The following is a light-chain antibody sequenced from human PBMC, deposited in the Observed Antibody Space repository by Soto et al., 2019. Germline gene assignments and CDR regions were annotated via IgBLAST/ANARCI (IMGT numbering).Light chain of an antibody. CDR3: CSYARTTHV. V-gene: IGLV2-11*01. CDR2: DVT. CDR1: TSDIGGYKY. Sequence: QSALTQPPSVSGSPGQSVTISCTGTTSDIGGYKYVSWYQQLPGKAPKLMIFDVTKRPSGVPDRFSGSNSGNMASLTISGLQAEDEAIYYCCSYARTTHVFGTGTKLTVL. J-gene: IGLJ1*01.